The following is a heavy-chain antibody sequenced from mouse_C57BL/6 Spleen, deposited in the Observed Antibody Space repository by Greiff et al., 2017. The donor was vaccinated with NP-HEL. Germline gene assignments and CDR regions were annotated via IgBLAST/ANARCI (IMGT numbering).Heavy chain of an antibody. CDR1: GYTFTDYN. CDR3: ARLAVVATDWYFGV. J-gene: IGHJ1*03. D-gene: IGHD1-1*01. Sequence: EVQLQQSGPELVKPGASVKMSCKASGYTFTDYNMHWVKQSHGKSLEWIGYINPNNGGTSYNQKFKGKATLTVNKSSSTAYMELRSLTSEDSAVYYCARLAVVATDWYFGVWGTGTTVTVSS. CDR2: INPNNGGT. V-gene: IGHV1-22*01.